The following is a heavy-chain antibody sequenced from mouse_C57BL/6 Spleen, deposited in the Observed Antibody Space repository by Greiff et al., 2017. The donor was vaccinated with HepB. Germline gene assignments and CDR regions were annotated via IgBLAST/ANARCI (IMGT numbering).Heavy chain of an antibody. D-gene: IGHD2-4*01. CDR2: ISDGGSYT. V-gene: IGHV5-4*01. Sequence: EVQLVESGGGLVKPGGSLKLSCAASGFTFSSYAMSWVRQTPEKRLEWVATISDGGSYTYYPDNVKGRFTISRDNAKNNLYLQMSHLKSEDTAMYYCARSFYFDNPTDYAMDYWGQGTSVTVSA. CDR1: GFTFSSYA. CDR3: ARSFYFDNPTDYAMDY. J-gene: IGHJ4*01.